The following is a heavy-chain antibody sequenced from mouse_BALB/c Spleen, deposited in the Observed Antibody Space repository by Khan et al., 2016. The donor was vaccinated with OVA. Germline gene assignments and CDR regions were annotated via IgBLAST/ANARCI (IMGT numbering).Heavy chain of an antibody. J-gene: IGHJ2*01. CDR1: GFSLTSYG. CDR3: ARSEDM. CDR2: IWPGGST. Sequence: QVQLKQSGPGLVAPSQTLSITCTASGFSLTSYGVHWVRQPPGKGLEWLGVIWPGGSTNYYSALMPRLTISKDNSTSQVYLKMIRLLTDEAAVYYCARSEDMWGQGTTLTVAS. V-gene: IGHV2-9*02.